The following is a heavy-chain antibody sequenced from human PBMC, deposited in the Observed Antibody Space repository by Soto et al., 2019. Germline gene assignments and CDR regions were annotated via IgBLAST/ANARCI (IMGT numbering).Heavy chain of an antibody. Sequence: SETLSLTCTVSGGSISSSGYCWGWIRQPPGKGLEWIGTIYYSGSTYYNPSLKSRLTISVDTSKNQFSLKVNSVTAADTAVYYCARQQLLPFYYALDVWGQGTTVTVSS. V-gene: IGHV4-39*01. CDR1: GGSISSSGYC. J-gene: IGHJ6*02. CDR2: IYYSGST. CDR3: ARQQLLPFYYALDV. D-gene: IGHD2-15*01.